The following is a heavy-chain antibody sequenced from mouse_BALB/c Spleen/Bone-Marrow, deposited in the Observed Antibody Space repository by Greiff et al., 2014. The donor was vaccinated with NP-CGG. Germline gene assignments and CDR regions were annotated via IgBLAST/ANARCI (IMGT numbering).Heavy chain of an antibody. Sequence: QVQLQQSGAELVKPGASVKLSCKASGYTFTSYYMYWVKQRPGQGLEWIGEINPSNGGADFNEKFKIKATLTVDKSSSTAYMQLSSLTSEDSAVYYSTTSRGYSWFAYWGQGTLVTVSA. CDR3: TTSRGYSWFAY. CDR2: INPSNGGA. CDR1: GYTFTSYY. V-gene: IGHV1S16*01. D-gene: IGHD2-2*01. J-gene: IGHJ3*01.